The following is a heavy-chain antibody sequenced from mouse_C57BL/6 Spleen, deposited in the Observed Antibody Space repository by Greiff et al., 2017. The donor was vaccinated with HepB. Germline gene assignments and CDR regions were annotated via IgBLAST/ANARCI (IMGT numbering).Heavy chain of an antibody. V-gene: IGHV1-72*01. Sequence: VKLQQPGAELVKPGASVKLSCKASGYTFTSYWMHWVKQRPGRGLEWIGRIDPNSGGTKYNEKFKSKATLTVDKPSSTAYMQLSSLTSEDSAVYCCARKYDYDRVDYAMDYWGQGTSVTVSS. CDR3: ARKYDYDRVDYAMDY. CDR2: IDPNSGGT. CDR1: GYTFTSYW. D-gene: IGHD2-4*01. J-gene: IGHJ4*01.